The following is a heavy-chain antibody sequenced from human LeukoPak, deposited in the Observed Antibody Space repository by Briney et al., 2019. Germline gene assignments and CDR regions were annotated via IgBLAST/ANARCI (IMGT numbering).Heavy chain of an antibody. V-gene: IGHV3-30*02. CDR3: AKGAHYYGSGSHRRGHYFDY. CDR2: IRDDGSNK. CDR1: GFTFSTYG. J-gene: IGHJ4*02. Sequence: GGSLRLSCAASGFTFSTYGMHWVRQAPGKGLEWGAFIRDDGSNKYYADSVKGRFTISRDNSKNTLYLQMNSLRAEDTAVYYCAKGAHYYGSGSHRRGHYFDYRGQGTLVTVSS. D-gene: IGHD3-10*01.